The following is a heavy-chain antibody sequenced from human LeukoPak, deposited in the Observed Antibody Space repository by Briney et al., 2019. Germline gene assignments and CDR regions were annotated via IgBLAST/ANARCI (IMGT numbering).Heavy chain of an antibody. J-gene: IGHJ4*02. CDR3: ARAGDSSWGAYYFDY. D-gene: IGHD6-13*01. CDR1: GGSISSSSYY. V-gene: IGHV4-39*07. CDR2: IYYSGST. Sequence: SETLSLTCTVSGGSISSSSYYWGWIRQPPGKGLEWIGSIYYSGSTYYNPSLKSRVTISVDTSKNQFSLKLSSVTAADTAVYYCARAGDSSWGAYYFDYWGQGTLVTVSS.